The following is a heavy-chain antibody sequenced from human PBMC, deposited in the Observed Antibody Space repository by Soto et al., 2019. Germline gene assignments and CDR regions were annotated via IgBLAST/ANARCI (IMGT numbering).Heavy chain of an antibody. V-gene: IGHV1-8*01. CDR3: ARGWGIAPLNYYYGMDV. CDR1: GYTFTSYD. D-gene: IGHD6-13*01. J-gene: IGHJ6*02. CDR2: MNPNSGNT. Sequence: QVQLVQSGAEVKKPGASVKVSCKASGYTFTSYDINWVRQATGQGLEWMGWMNPNSGNTGYAQKFQGRVTMTRNTSISTAYMELSSLRSEDTAVYYCARGWGIAPLNYYYGMDVWGQGTTVTVSS.